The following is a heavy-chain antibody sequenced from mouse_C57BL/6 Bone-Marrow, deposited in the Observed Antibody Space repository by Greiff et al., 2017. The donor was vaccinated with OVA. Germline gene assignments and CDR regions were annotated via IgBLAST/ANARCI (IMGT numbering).Heavy chain of an antibody. CDR2: IDPSDSET. CDR3: ARRDSSGYVGGYYFDY. Sequence: VQLQQPGAELVRPGSSVKLSCKASGYTFTSYWMHWVKQRPIQGLEWIGNIDPSDSETHYNQKFKDKATLTVDKSSSTAYMQLSSLTSEDSAVYYCARRDSSGYVGGYYFDYWGQGTTLTVSS. V-gene: IGHV1-52*01. CDR1: GYTFTSYW. J-gene: IGHJ2*01. D-gene: IGHD3-2*02.